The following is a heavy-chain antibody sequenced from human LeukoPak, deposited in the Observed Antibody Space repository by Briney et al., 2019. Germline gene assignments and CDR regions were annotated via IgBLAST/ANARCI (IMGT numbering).Heavy chain of an antibody. CDR2: IIPIFGTA. CDR3: ARSWDSSSWYWDY. Sequence: SVKVSCKASGGTFSSYAISLVRQAPGQGLEWMGRIIPIFGTANYAQKFQGRVTITADKSTSTAYMELSSLRSEDTAVYYCARSWDSSSWYWDYWGQGTLVTVSS. CDR1: GGTFSSYA. D-gene: IGHD6-13*01. J-gene: IGHJ4*02. V-gene: IGHV1-69*06.